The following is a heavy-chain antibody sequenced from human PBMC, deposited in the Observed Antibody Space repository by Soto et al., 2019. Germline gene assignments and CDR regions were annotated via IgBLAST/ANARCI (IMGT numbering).Heavy chain of an antibody. J-gene: IGHJ6*04. Sequence: PGGSLRLSCAASGFTVSNNYMSWVRQGPGKGLEWVSTIYRGDSTYYADSVKGRFTISRDNSKNTLYLLMNSLRTEDTAVYYCARYYDYRGGTWGGMDVWGKGTTVNVS. CDR3: ARYYDYRGGTWGGMDV. V-gene: IGHV3-53*01. D-gene: IGHD3-16*01. CDR2: IYRGDST. CDR1: GFTVSNNY.